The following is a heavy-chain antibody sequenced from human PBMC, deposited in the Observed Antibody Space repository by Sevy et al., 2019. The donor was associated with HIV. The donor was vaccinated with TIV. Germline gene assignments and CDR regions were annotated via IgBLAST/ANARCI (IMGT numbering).Heavy chain of an antibody. J-gene: IGHJ5*01. CDR1: GGSISSGSYY. V-gene: IGHV4-61*02. Sequence: SETLSLTCTVSGGSISSGSYYWSWIRQPAGKGLEWIGRIYSSGGSNYNPSLKSRVTMSVDTSKNQFSLRLSSVTAADTAIYYCARDLRDGSGCTDSWGQGTLVTVSS. CDR3: ARDLRDGSGCTDS. D-gene: IGHD6-19*01. CDR2: IYSSGGS.